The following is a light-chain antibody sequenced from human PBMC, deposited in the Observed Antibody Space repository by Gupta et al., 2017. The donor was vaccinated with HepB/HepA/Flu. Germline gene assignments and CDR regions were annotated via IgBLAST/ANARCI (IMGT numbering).Light chain of an antibody. CDR3: QKSYSAPYN. CDR2: AAS. Sequence: DIQMTQSPSSLSASVGDRVTITCRASQNINTYLNWFQQKPGKAPKLLIYAASSLQSGLPSRFTGRGSGTDFSLTISSLQPEDFAIDYCQKSYSAPYNFGQGTILEMK. V-gene: IGKV1-39*01. J-gene: IGKJ2*01. CDR1: QNINTY.